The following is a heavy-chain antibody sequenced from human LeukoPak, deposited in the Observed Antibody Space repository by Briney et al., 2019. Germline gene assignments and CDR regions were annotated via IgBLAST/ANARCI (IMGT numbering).Heavy chain of an antibody. V-gene: IGHV3-9*01. D-gene: IGHD4-17*01. CDR1: GFTFDDYA. J-gene: IGHJ4*02. Sequence: GGSLRLSCAASGFTFDDYAMHWVRHAPGKGLEWVSGISWNSGSIAYADSVKGRFTISRDNAKNSLYLQMNSLRAEDTALYYCAKVRGDYGDYSFDYWGQGTLVTVSS. CDR3: AKVRGDYGDYSFDY. CDR2: ISWNSGSI.